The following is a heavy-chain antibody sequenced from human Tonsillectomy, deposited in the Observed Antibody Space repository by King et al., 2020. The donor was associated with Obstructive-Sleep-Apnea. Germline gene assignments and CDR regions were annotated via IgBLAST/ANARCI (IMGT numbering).Heavy chain of an antibody. CDR1: GGSISTPSYY. V-gene: IGHV4-39*07. D-gene: IGHD1-26*01. CDR2: IYYSGST. J-gene: IGHJ5*02. Sequence: QLQESGPGLVKPSETLSLTCTVSGGSISTPSYYWGWIPHPPGKGREGIGSIYYSGSTYTNPSLKSRVTISGATSQNRFSLQLYSLTAADTAIYYCARIWRAVAYNWFDPWGQGTLVTVSS. CDR3: ARIWRAVAYNWFDP.